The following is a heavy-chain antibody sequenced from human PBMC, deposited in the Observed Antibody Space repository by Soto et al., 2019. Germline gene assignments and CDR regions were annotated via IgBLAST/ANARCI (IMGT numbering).Heavy chain of an antibody. J-gene: IGHJ4*02. CDR3: ATGVIWIGYFTVDS. Sequence: ASVKVSCKASGGSFRNSAINWVRQTPGQGLEWLGGFIPVYRTLNYAQKFQGRVTITADESTGTAYMTLSSLASDDTAVYYCATGVIWIGYFTVDSWGQGARVTVSS. CDR1: GGSFRNSA. D-gene: IGHD3-3*01. V-gene: IGHV1-69*13. CDR2: FIPVYRTL.